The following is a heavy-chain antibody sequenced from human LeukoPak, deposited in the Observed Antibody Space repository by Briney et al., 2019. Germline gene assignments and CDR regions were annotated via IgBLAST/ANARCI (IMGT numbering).Heavy chain of an antibody. CDR1: GFTVSSNY. V-gene: IGHV4-39*01. Sequence: GSLRLSCAASGFTVSSNYMSWVRQPPGKGLEWIGSIYYSGSTYYNPSLKSRVTISVDTSKNQFSLKLSSVTAADTAVYYCARHSRPKYFQHWGQGTLVTVSS. CDR2: IYYSGST. J-gene: IGHJ1*01. CDR3: ARHSRPKYFQH.